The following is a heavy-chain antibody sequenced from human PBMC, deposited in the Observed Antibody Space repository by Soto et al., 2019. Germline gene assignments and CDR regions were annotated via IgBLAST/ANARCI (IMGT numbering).Heavy chain of an antibody. CDR3: ATDGDSADYGY. CDR2: IIPMFPTT. CDR1: GGTFSSYA. J-gene: IGHJ4*02. Sequence: SVKVSCKASGGTFSSYAISWVRQAPGQGLEWMGGIIPMFPTTNYAQKFKGRLTIYADKSTGTAYMEMTSLRSEDTAVYYCATDGDSADYGYWGQGTLVTVSS. D-gene: IGHD2-21*01. V-gene: IGHV1-69*06.